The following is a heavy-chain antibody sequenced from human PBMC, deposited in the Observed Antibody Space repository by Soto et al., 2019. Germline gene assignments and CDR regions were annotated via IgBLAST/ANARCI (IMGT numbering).Heavy chain of an antibody. CDR2: IIPIFGTA. CDR1: GGTFSSYA. Sequence: QVQLVQSGAEVKKPGSSVKVSCKASGGTFSSYAISWVRQAPGQGLEWMGGIIPIFGTANYAQKFQGRVQVTGEKSPSTGYMELRRLGSEDTGVYYCASVVGGFDPWGQGTLVTVSS. D-gene: IGHD2-21*01. J-gene: IGHJ5*02. V-gene: IGHV1-69*06. CDR3: ASVVGGFDP.